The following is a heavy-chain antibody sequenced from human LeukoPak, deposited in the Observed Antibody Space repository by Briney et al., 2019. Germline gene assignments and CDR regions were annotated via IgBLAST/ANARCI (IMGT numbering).Heavy chain of an antibody. Sequence: PSETLSLTCAVYGGSFSGYYWSWIRQPPGKGLEWIGEINHSGSTNYNPSLKSRVTISVDTSKNQFSLKLSSVTAADTAVYYCARGRERITIFGVVTNWFDPWGQGTLVTVSS. CDR3: ARGRERITIFGVVTNWFDP. CDR1: GGSFSGYY. D-gene: IGHD3-3*01. CDR2: INHSGST. V-gene: IGHV4-34*01. J-gene: IGHJ5*02.